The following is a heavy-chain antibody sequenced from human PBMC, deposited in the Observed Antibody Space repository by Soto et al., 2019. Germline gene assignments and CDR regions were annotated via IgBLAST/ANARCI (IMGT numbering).Heavy chain of an antibody. J-gene: IGHJ6*02. Sequence: PGGSLRLSCAASGFTFSSYAMGWVRQAPGKGLEWVSVISGSGGGTYYADSVKGRFTISRDNSKNTLYLQVNNLRAEDTAMYYCARPWNGYYYGLDVWGQGTTVTVSS. CDR2: ISGSGGGT. V-gene: IGHV3-23*01. D-gene: IGHD1-1*01. CDR3: ARPWNGYYYGLDV. CDR1: GFTFSSYA.